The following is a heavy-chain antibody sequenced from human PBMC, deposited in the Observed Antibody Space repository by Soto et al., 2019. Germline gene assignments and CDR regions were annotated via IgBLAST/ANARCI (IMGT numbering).Heavy chain of an antibody. Sequence: QVQLQESGPGLVKPSETLSLTCTVSGGSISSNDWWSWVRQTPGKGLEWIGEIYHSASTNYNPSLKSRVTLSLDKSKNHFSLSLNFVTAADTAVYYCARREGDCRGGSCPYYHAWGQGTLVSASS. CDR3: ARREGDCRGGSCPYYHA. CDR1: GGSISSNDW. J-gene: IGHJ5*02. V-gene: IGHV4-4*02. D-gene: IGHD2-15*01. CDR2: IYHSAST.